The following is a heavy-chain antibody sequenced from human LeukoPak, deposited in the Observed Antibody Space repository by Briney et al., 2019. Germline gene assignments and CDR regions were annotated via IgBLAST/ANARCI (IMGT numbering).Heavy chain of an antibody. Sequence: PSQTLSLTCTVSGGSISSGGYYWSWIRQHPGKDLEWIGYIYYSGSTYYNPSLKSRVTISVDTSKNQFSLKLSSVTAADTAVYYCARELVVIASFDYWGQGTLVTVSS. V-gene: IGHV4-31*03. CDR1: GGSISSGGYY. CDR2: IYYSGST. CDR3: ARELVVIASFDY. D-gene: IGHD3-22*01. J-gene: IGHJ4*02.